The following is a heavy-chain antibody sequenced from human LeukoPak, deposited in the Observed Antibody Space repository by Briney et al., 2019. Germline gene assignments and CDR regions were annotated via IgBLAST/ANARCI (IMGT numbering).Heavy chain of an antibody. J-gene: IGHJ4*02. CDR3: ARVGSGYSSSWYDY. D-gene: IGHD6-13*01. Sequence: ASVKVSCKASGYTFTGYYMHWVRQAPGQGLEWMGWINPNSGGTDYAQKFQGWVTMTRDTSISTAYMELSRLRSDDTAVYYCARVGSGYSSSWYDYWGQGTLVTVSS. CDR1: GYTFTGYY. V-gene: IGHV1-2*04. CDR2: INPNSGGT.